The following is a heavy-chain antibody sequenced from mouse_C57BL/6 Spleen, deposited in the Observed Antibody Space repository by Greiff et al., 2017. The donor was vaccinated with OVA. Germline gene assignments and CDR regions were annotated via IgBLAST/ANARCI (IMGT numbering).Heavy chain of an antibody. CDR3: ARRDWYFDV. J-gene: IGHJ1*03. Sequence: QVQLQQPGAELVMPGASVKLSCKASGYTFTSYWMHWVKQRPGQGLEWIGEIDPSDSYTNYNQKFKGKSTLTVDKSSSTAYMQLSSLTSEDSAVYYWARRDWYFDVWGTGTTGTVSS. CDR2: IDPSDSYT. CDR1: GYTFTSYW. V-gene: IGHV1-69*01.